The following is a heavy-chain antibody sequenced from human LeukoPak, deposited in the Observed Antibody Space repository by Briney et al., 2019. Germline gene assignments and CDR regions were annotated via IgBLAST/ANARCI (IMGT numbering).Heavy chain of an antibody. Sequence: ASVKVSCKASGYTFSGYYIHWVRQAPGQGREWMGWINPNSGATHYAQNFQGGVTMTRDTSISTFYMGVSRLRSDDTAVYFCARYNWNDVVSALDYWGQGTLVTVSS. J-gene: IGHJ4*02. CDR2: INPNSGAT. D-gene: IGHD1-1*01. CDR3: ARYNWNDVVSALDY. V-gene: IGHV1-2*02. CDR1: GYTFSGYY.